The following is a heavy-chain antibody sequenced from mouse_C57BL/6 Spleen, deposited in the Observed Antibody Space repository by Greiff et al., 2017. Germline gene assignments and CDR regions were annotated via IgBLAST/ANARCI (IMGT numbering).Heavy chain of an antibody. Sequence: QVQLQQPGAELVKPGASVKLSCTASGYTFTSYWMHWVKQRPGQGLEWIGMIHPNSGSTNYNEKFKSKATLTVDKSSSTAYMQLSSLTSEDSAVYYCARPSSGTGGYYAMDYWGQGTSVTVSS. D-gene: IGHD4-1*01. CDR2: IHPNSGST. CDR3: ARPSSGTGGYYAMDY. V-gene: IGHV1-64*01. CDR1: GYTFTSYW. J-gene: IGHJ4*01.